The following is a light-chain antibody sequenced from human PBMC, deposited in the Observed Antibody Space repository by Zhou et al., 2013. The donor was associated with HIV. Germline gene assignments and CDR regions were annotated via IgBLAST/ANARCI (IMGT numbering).Light chain of an antibody. Sequence: AIQLTQSPSSLSASVGDRVTITCRASQGISTALAWYQQKPGKAPKLLIYDASSLESGVPSRFSGSGSGTDFTLTINSLRPEDSATYYCQQGYSVPLSFGGGTKVQIK. V-gene: IGKV1-13*02. CDR2: DAS. J-gene: IGKJ4*01. CDR1: QGISTA. CDR3: QQGYSVPLS.